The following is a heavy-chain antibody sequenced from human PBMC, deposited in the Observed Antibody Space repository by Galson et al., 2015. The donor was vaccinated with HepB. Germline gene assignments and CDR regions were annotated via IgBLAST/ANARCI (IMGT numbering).Heavy chain of an antibody. D-gene: IGHD1-1*01. CDR2: ISGRGDNS. J-gene: IGHJ4*02. CDR1: GFTFMHYA. Sequence: SLRLSCAASGFTFMHYAMSWVRQAPGKGLEWVSIISGRGDNSYYADSVRGRFTISRDNSKNTLYLQMNSLRAEDTAVYYCAKDSLGRLVRGFDYWGRGTLVTVSA. CDR3: AKDSLGRLVRGFDY. V-gene: IGHV3-23*01.